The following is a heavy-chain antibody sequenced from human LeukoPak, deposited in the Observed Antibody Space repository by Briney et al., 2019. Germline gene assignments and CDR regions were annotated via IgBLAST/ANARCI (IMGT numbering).Heavy chain of an antibody. CDR2: ISYDGSNK. CDR3: ARDPGTHIVVVTAIYFDY. D-gene: IGHD2-21*02. CDR1: GFTFSSYA. V-gene: IGHV3-30*04. Sequence: PGRSLRLSCAASGFTFSSYAMHWVRQAPGKGLEWVAVISYDGSNKYYADSVKGRFTISRDNSKNTLYLQMNSLRAEDTAVYYCARDPGTHIVVVTAIYFDYWGQGILVTVSS. J-gene: IGHJ4*02.